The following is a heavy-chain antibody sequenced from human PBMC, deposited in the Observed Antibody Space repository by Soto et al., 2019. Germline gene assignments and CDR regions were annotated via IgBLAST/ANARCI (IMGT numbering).Heavy chain of an antibody. CDR2: ISAYNGNT. V-gene: IGHV1-18*01. D-gene: IGHD3-10*01. Sequence: ASVKVSCKASGYTFTSYGISWVRQAPGQGLEWMGWISAYNGNTNYAQKLQGRVTMTTDTSTSTAYMELRSLRSDDTAVYYCARDLSFQYYGSGSYGYGMDVWGQGTTVTVSS. CDR1: GYTFTSYG. CDR3: ARDLSFQYYGSGSYGYGMDV. J-gene: IGHJ6*02.